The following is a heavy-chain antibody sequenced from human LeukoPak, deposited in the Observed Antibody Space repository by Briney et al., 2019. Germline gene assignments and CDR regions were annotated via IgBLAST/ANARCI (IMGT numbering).Heavy chain of an antibody. Sequence: PSETLSLTCTVSGGSTSTSYWSWIRQPAGKGLEWIGRIYTTGSTNYNPSLKSRVTLSIDTSKNQFSLKLSSVTAADTAVYYCARDFLSAIFDWGQGTLVTVSS. D-gene: IGHD3-3*01. CDR2: IYTTGST. V-gene: IGHV4-4*07. CDR3: ARDFLSAIFD. CDR1: GGSTSTSY. J-gene: IGHJ4*02.